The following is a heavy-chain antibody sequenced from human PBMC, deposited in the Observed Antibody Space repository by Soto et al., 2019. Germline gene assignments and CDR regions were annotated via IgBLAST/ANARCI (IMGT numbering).Heavy chain of an antibody. Sequence: GGSLRLSCAASGFTFGNSWMHWVRQAPGEGLEWVSRMNSDGSSTNYADSVKGRFTVSRDNAKNTLYLQMNSLRAEDTAVYYCATAEVDYWGPGTLVTVSS. CDR3: ATAEVDY. V-gene: IGHV3-74*01. CDR2: MNSDGSST. J-gene: IGHJ4*02. CDR1: GFTFGNSW.